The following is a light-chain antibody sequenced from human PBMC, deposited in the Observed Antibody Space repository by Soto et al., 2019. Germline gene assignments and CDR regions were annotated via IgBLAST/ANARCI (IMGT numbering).Light chain of an antibody. CDR3: QQYGSSLWT. J-gene: IGKJ1*01. Sequence: EIVLTQSPGTLSLSPGERATLSCRASQSVSSSYLAWYQQKPGQAPRLLIYVASSRATGIPDRFSGSGSGTDFTLTISRLEPEDFAVYYWQQYGSSLWTFGHGTKVEIK. V-gene: IGKV3-20*01. CDR2: VAS. CDR1: QSVSSSY.